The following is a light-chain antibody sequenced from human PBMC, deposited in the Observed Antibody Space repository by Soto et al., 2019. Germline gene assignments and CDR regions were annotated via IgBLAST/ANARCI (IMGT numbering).Light chain of an antibody. CDR2: RAS. J-gene: IGKJ2*01. CDR1: ESISNW. V-gene: IGKV1-5*03. CDR3: QKYTTYST. Sequence: DIQMTQSPSTLSASVGDRVTITCRASESISNWLAWYQQKPGKAPKPLIYRASSLERGVPSRFRGTGSGPEVTLTISSLQPDEVATYYGQKYTTYSTFGQGTTLEIK.